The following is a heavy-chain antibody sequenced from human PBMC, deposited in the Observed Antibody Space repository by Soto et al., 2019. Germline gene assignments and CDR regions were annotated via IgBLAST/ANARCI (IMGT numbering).Heavy chain of an antibody. CDR1: GDTFAFYS. CDR2: INPILSMS. Sequence: QVQLVQSGAEVKRPGSSVKVSCKASGDTFAFYSINWVRQAPGLGLEWMGRINPILSMSNYAQRFQGRVTMTAVKSTSTAYMVLNSLRSEDTSMYYCATSYGSGYRAFDYWGQGALVTVSS. D-gene: IGHD3-10*01. J-gene: IGHJ4*02. V-gene: IGHV1-69*02. CDR3: ATSYGSGYRAFDY.